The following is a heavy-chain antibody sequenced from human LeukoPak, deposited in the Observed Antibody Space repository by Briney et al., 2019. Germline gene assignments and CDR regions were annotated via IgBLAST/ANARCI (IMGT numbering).Heavy chain of an antibody. Sequence: SETLSLTCTVSGGSVSSGNYYWTWIRQPAGKGLEWIGRIYTSGSTNYNPSLKSRVTISIDASKNQFSLRLSSVTAADTAVYYCTRGVELMNYWGQGTLVTVSS. CDR3: TRGVELMNY. V-gene: IGHV4-61*02. D-gene: IGHD1-26*01. CDR1: GGSVSSGNYY. CDR2: IYTSGST. J-gene: IGHJ4*02.